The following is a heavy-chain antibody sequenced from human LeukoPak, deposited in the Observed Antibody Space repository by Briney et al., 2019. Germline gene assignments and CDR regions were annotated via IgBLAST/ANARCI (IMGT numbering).Heavy chain of an antibody. CDR3: AKTHNGDGYNYQNAFDI. CDR1: GFTFSSYA. CDR2: ISGSGGST. Sequence: GGSLRLSCAASGFTFSSYAMSWVRQAPGKGLEWVSAISGSGGSTYYADSVKGRFTISGDNSKNTLYLQMNSLRAEDTAVYYCAKTHNGDGYNYQNAFDIWGQGTMVTVSS. J-gene: IGHJ3*02. V-gene: IGHV3-23*01. D-gene: IGHD5-24*01.